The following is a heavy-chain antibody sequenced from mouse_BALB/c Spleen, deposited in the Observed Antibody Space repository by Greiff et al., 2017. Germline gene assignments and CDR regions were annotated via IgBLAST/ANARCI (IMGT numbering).Heavy chain of an antibody. CDR2: ISSGSSTI. V-gene: IGHV5-17*02. Sequence: EVKLMESGGGLVQPGGSRKLSCAASGFTFSSFGMHWVRQAPEKGLEWVAYISSGSSTIYYADTVKGRFTISRDNPKNTLFLQMTSLRSEDTAMYYCARSGTTGTYYFDYWGQGTTLTVSS. D-gene: IGHD2-12*01. J-gene: IGHJ2*01. CDR1: GFTFSSFG. CDR3: ARSGTTGTYYFDY.